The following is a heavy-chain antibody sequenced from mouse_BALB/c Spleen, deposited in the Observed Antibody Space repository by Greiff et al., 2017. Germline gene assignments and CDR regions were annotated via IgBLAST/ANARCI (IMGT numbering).Heavy chain of an antibody. CDR1: GFNIKDTY. D-gene: IGHD3-1*01. V-gene: IGHV14-3*02. CDR2: IDPANGNT. Sequence: EVQLQQSGPELVKPGASVKISCKASGFNIKDTYMHWVKQRPEQGLEWIGRIDPANGNTKYDPKFQGKATITADTSSNTAYLQLSSLTSEDTAVYYCASGGSGYVLDYWGQGTTLTVSS. J-gene: IGHJ2*01. CDR3: ASGGSGYVLDY.